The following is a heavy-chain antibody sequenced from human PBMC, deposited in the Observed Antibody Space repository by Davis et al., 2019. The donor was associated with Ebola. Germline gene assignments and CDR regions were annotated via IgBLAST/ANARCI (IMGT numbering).Heavy chain of an antibody. CDR1: GFTFSSYG. CDR3: ARGALDYYDSSCYYPEDY. CDR2: ISYDGSNK. V-gene: IGHV3-30*03. D-gene: IGHD3-22*01. Sequence: GESLKISCAASGFTFSSYGMHWVRQAPGKGLEWVAVISYDGSNKYYADSVKGRFTISRDNSKNTLYLQMNSLRAEDTAVYYCARGALDYYDSSCYYPEDYWGQGTLVTVSS. J-gene: IGHJ4*02.